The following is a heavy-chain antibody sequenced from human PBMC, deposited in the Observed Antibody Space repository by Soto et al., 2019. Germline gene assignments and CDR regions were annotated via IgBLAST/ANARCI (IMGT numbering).Heavy chain of an antibody. V-gene: IGHV4-31*03. Sequence: NPSETLSLTCTVSGGSISSGGYYWSWIRQHPGKGLEWIGYIYYSGSTYYNPSLKSRVTISVDTSKNQFSLKLSSVTAADTAVYYCARETTNRLGELSFPYYGMDVWGQGTTVTVSS. D-gene: IGHD3-16*02. CDR2: IYYSGST. CDR1: GGSISSGGYY. J-gene: IGHJ6*02. CDR3: ARETTNRLGELSFPYYGMDV.